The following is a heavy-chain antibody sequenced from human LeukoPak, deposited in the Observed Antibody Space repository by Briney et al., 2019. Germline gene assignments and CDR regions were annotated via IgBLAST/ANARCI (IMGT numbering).Heavy chain of an antibody. J-gene: IGHJ4*02. V-gene: IGHV3-64*01. D-gene: IGHD3-16*01. CDR3: ARDTLGGAAYFDY. Sequence: GGSLRLSCAASGFTFSSYAMHWVRQTPGKGLEYVSAISSNGGSTYYANSVKGRFTISRDNSKNTLYLQMGSLRAEDMAVYYCARDTLGGAAYFDYWGQGTLVTVSS. CDR2: ISSNGGST. CDR1: GFTFSSYA.